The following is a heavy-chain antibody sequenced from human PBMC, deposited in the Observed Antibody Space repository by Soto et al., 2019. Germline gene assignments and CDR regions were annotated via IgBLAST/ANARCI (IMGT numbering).Heavy chain of an antibody. D-gene: IGHD2-2*01. CDR2: IDPRDSYV. CDR3: ARLFCSTTTCDSWFDP. Sequence: GESLKISCTGFGYTFTTFWISWVRQMPGKGLEWMGRIDPRDSYVNYSPSFQGHVTISLDNSISTAYLQWGSLKASDTAMYYCARLFCSTTTCDSWFDPWGEETLVTVSS. CDR1: GYTFTTFW. V-gene: IGHV5-10-1*01. J-gene: IGHJ5*02.